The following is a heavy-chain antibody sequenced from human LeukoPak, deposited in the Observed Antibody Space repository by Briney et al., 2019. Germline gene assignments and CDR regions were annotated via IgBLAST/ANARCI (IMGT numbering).Heavy chain of an antibody. CDR1: GGTFSSYA. CDR2: IIPIFGTA. Sequence: GASVKVSCKASGGTFSSYAISWVRQAPGQGLEWMGGIIPIFGTANYAQKFQGRVTITADESTSTAYMEPSSLRSEDTAVYYCARGGDYYGSGKIWFDPWGQGTLVTVSS. D-gene: IGHD3-10*01. J-gene: IGHJ5*02. CDR3: ARGGDYYGSGKIWFDP. V-gene: IGHV1-69*13.